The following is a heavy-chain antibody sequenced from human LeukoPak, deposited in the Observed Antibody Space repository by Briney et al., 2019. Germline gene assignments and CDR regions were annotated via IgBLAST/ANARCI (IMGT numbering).Heavy chain of an antibody. V-gene: IGHV1-3*01. D-gene: IGHD1-26*01. Sequence: ASVKVSCTASGYTFTSYAMHWVRQAPGQRLEWMGWINAGNGNTKYSQKFQGRVTITRDTSASTAYMELSSLRSEDTAVYYCARDRWELLDAFDIWGQGTMVTVSS. CDR1: GYTFTSYA. CDR3: ARDRWELLDAFDI. J-gene: IGHJ3*02. CDR2: INAGNGNT.